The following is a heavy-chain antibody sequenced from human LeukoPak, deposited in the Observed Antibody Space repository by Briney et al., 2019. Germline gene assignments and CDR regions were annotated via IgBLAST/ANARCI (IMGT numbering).Heavy chain of an antibody. D-gene: IGHD2-2*01. CDR3: ARGFVVVPADMSY. V-gene: IGHV1-2*02. CDR1: GYTFTGYY. CDR2: INPNSGGT. Sequence: EASVKVSCKASGYTFTGYYMHWVRQAPGQGLEWMGWINPNSGGTNYAQKFQGRVTMTWDTSISTAYMELSRLRSDETAVYYCARGFVVVPADMSYWGRGTLVTVSS. J-gene: IGHJ4*02.